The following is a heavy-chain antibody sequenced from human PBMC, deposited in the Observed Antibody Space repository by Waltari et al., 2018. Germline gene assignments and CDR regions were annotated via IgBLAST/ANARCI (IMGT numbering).Heavy chain of an antibody. CDR1: GFTFSDYA. D-gene: IGHD1-26*01. CDR3: TTGSYYFYPELQH. CDR2: TTYDGSNK. J-gene: IGHJ1*01. V-gene: IGHV3-33*03. Sequence: QVQLAESGGGVVQPGGSLRLSCAASGFTFSDYAMHWVRQAPGKGLECATLTTYDGSNKYYADSVKGRFTISRDDSKNTLHLQMNSRKTEDTAVYYCTTGSYYFYPELQHWGQGTLVTVSS.